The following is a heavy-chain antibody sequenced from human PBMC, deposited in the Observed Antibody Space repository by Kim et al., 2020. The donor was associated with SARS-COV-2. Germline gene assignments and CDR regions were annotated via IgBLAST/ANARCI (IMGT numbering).Heavy chain of an antibody. CDR1: GFTFSSYG. CDR3: ASNIVGYYYGMDV. CDR2: TWYDGSNK. D-gene: IGHD1-26*01. V-gene: IGHV3-33*01. Sequence: GGSLRLSCAASGFTFSSYGMHWVRQAPGKGLEWVAVTWYDGSNKYYADSVKGRFTISRDNSKNTLYLQMNSLRAEDTAVYYCASNIVGYYYGMDVWGQGTTVTVSS. J-gene: IGHJ6*02.